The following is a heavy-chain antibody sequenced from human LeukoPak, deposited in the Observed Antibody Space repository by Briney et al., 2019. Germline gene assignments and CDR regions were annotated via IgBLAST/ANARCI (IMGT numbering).Heavy chain of an antibody. CDR1: GFTFSSYA. CDR2: ISGSGGST. V-gene: IGHV3-23*01. CDR3: ARELGGFDC. Sequence: GGSLRLSCAASGFTFSSYAMSWVRQAPGKGLEWVSAISGSGGSTYYADSVEGRFTISRDNSRNTVYLQMNSLRAEDTAMYYCARELGGFDCWGQGTLVTVSS. J-gene: IGHJ4*02.